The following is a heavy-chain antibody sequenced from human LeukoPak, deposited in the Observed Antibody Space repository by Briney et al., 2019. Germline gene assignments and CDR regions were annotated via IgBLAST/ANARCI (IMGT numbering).Heavy chain of an antibody. D-gene: IGHD3-9*01. CDR3: AKDREEKILTGYYFDY. Sequence: GGSLRLSCAASGFTFSSYSMNWVRQAPGKGLEWVSSISSSSSYIYYADSVKGRFTISRDNSENTLYLQMSSLRADDTAVYYCAKDREEKILTGYYFDYWGQGTLVTVSS. CDR1: GFTFSSYS. V-gene: IGHV3-21*04. J-gene: IGHJ4*02. CDR2: ISSSSSYI.